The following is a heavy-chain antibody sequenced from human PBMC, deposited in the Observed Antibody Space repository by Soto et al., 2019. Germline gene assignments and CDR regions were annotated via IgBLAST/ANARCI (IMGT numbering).Heavy chain of an antibody. Sequence: GASVKVSCKASGYTFTSYAMHWVRQAPGQRLEWMGWINAGNGNTKYSQKFQGRVTITRDTSASTAYMELSSLRSEDTAVYYCARDMAVAAKELLAFDIWGQGTMVTVSS. D-gene: IGHD6-19*01. V-gene: IGHV1-3*01. CDR2: INAGNGNT. CDR1: GYTFTSYA. CDR3: ARDMAVAAKELLAFDI. J-gene: IGHJ3*02.